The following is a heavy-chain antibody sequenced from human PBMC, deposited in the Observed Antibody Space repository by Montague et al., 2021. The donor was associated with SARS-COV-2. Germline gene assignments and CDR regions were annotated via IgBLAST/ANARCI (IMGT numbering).Heavy chain of an antibody. D-gene: IGHD3-9*01. Sequence: PALVKPTQTLTLTCTFSGFSLSTSGMCVSWIRQPPGKALEWLARIDWDDDKYYSTSLKTRLTISKDTSKNQVVLTMTNMDPEDTATYYCARTHYDILPGYYYDMDVWGQGTTVTVSS. J-gene: IGHJ6*02. V-gene: IGHV2-70*11. CDR1: GFSLSTSGMC. CDR2: IDWDDDK. CDR3: ARTHYDILPGYYYDMDV.